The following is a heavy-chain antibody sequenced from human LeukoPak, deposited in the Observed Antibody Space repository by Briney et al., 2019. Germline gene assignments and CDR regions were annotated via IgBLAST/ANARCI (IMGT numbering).Heavy chain of an antibody. V-gene: IGHV1-2*02. CDR1: GYTFTGYY. Sequence: ASVKVSCKASGYTFTGYYMHWVRQAPGQGLEWMGWVNPNSGCTNYAQKFQGRVTMTRDTSISTAYMELSRLRSDDTAVYYCARDLYCSSTSCYEAKTGDYWGQGTLVTVSS. CDR2: VNPNSGCT. J-gene: IGHJ4*02. D-gene: IGHD2-2*01. CDR3: ARDLYCSSTSCYEAKTGDY.